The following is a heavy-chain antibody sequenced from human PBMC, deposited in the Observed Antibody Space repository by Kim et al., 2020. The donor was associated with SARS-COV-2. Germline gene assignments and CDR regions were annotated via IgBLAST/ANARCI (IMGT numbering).Heavy chain of an antibody. J-gene: IGHJ4*02. CDR2: IKEDGSAK. CDR1: GFTFRTRW. CDR3: VRDVAF. Sequence: GGSLRLSCAASGFTFRTRWMSWVRQAPGKGLEWVANIKEDGSAKSYVDSVKGRFTISRDNAKNLLYLQVNSLRGDDTAVYYCVRDVAFWGQGRLVSVSS. V-gene: IGHV3-7*01.